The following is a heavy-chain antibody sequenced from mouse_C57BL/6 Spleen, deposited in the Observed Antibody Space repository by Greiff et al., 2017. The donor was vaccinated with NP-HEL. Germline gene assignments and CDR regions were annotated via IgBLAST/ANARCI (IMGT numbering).Heavy chain of an antibody. D-gene: IGHD3-1*01. CDR3: ARSPSGGVLMDY. J-gene: IGHJ4*01. Sequence: VQLQQPGAELVKPGASVKMSCKASGYTFTSYWITWVKQRPGQGLEWIGDIYPGSGSTNYNEKFKSKATLTVDQSSSTASMQLSSLTSEDSAVYYCARSPSGGVLMDYWGQGTSVTVSS. CDR2: IYPGSGST. CDR1: GYTFTSYW. V-gene: IGHV1-55*01.